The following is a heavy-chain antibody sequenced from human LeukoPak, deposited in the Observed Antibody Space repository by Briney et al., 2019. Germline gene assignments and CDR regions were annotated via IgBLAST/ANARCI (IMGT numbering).Heavy chain of an antibody. CDR2: IYSGGST. CDR3: ARDTGYCSSTSCYGAFDI. CDR1: GFTVSSNY. V-gene: IGHV3-53*01. D-gene: IGHD2-2*01. J-gene: IGHJ3*02. Sequence: PGGSLRLSCAASGFTVSSNYMSWVRQAPGKGLERVSVIYSGGSTYYADSVKGRFTISRDNSKNTLYLQMNSLRAEDTAVYYCARDTGYCSSTSCYGAFDIWGQGTMVTVSS.